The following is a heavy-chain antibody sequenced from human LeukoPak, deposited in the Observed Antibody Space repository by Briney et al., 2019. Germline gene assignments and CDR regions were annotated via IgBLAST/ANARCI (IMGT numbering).Heavy chain of an antibody. V-gene: IGHV3-30*02. CDR3: AKSSRITIFGVVSNWFDP. Sequence: GGSLRLSCAASGFTFSSYGMHWVRQAPGKGLEWVAFIRYDGSNKYYADSVKGRFTISRDNSKNTLYLQMNSLRAEDTVVYYCAKSSRITIFGVVSNWFDPWGQGTLVTVSS. CDR2: IRYDGSNK. D-gene: IGHD3-3*01. CDR1: GFTFSSYG. J-gene: IGHJ5*02.